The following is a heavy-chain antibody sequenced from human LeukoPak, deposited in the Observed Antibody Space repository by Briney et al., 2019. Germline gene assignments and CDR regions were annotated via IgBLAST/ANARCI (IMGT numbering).Heavy chain of an antibody. V-gene: IGHV3-9*03. CDR3: AKDRGRTYSSSSSHFDY. Sequence: PGGSLRLSCAASGFTFDDYAMHWVRQAPGKGLEWVSVISWNSGSIGYADSVKGRFTISRDNAENSLYLQMNSLRAEDMALYYCAKDRGRTYSSSSSHFDYWGQGTLVTVSS. J-gene: IGHJ4*02. D-gene: IGHD6-6*01. CDR1: GFTFDDYA. CDR2: ISWNSGSI.